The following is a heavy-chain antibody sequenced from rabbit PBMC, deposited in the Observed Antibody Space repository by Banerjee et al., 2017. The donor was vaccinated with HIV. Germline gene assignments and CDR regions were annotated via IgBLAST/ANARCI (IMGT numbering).Heavy chain of an antibody. J-gene: IGHJ4*01. CDR1: GFSFSLKYV. V-gene: IGHV1S47*01. CDR2: INTSDGST. CDR3: ARDLAGVIGWNFDL. Sequence: QEQLEESGGGLVKPEGSLTLTCTASGFSFSLKYVMCWVRQAPGKGLEWIACINTSDGSTYYASWVNGRFTISRSTSLNTVTLQMTSLTAADTATYFCARDLAGVIGWNFDLWGPGTLVTVS. D-gene: IGHD4-1*01.